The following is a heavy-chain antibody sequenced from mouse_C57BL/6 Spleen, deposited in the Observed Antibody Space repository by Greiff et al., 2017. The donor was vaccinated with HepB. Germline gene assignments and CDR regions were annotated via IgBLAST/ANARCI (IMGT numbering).Heavy chain of an antibody. Sequence: EVQLQQSGPELVKPGASVKISCKASGYTFTDYYMNWGKQSHGKSREWIGDSNPNNGGTSYNQKLKGKVTLTVDKSTSTAYMELRSLTSEDSAFYYCARWEYDSWFAYLGHGTLVTVSA. CDR1: GYTFTDYY. CDR2: SNPNNGGT. V-gene: IGHV1-26*01. D-gene: IGHD2-4*01. CDR3: ARWEYDSWFAY. J-gene: IGHJ3*01.